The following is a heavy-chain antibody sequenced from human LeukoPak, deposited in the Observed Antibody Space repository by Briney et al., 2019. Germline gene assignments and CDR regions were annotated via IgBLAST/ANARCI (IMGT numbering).Heavy chain of an antibody. CDR1: GGSISSSSYY. CDR2: IYYTGST. J-gene: IGHJ4*02. D-gene: IGHD3-22*01. CDR3: ARQHSSGYYYFDY. Sequence: SETLSLTCTVSGGSISSSSYYWSWIRQPPGKGLEWIGYIYYTGSTNYNPSLQSRVTISVDTSKNQFSLKLGSVTAADTAVYYCARQHSSGYYYFDYWGQGPLVTVSS. V-gene: IGHV4-61*05.